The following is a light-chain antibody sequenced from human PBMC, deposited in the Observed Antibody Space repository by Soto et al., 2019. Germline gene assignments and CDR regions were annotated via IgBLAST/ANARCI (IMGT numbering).Light chain of an antibody. CDR1: QTISTW. CDR3: QQYNSYPWT. J-gene: IGKJ1*01. V-gene: IGKV1-5*01. CDR2: DAS. Sequence: DVQVTQSPATLAASLGERVTITCRASQTISTWMAWYQQKPGKAPKLLIYDASSLDSGVPSRFRGSGSGTEFTLTISSLQPDDFETYYCQQYNSYPWTFGQGTKVDI.